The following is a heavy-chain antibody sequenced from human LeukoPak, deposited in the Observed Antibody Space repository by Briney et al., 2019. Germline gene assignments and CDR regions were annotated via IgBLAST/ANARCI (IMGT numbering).Heavy chain of an antibody. CDR2: ISDSGSTK. D-gene: IGHD3-22*01. CDR1: GFTFSSYE. V-gene: IGHV3-48*03. J-gene: IGHJ4*02. Sequence: PGGSLRLSCAASGFTFSSYEMNWVRQAPGKGLEWVSYISDSGSTKSYADSVKGRFTISRDNAKNSMYLQMNSLRAEDTAFYYCVREGYYDSSGYLGVFDYWGQGTLVTVSS. CDR3: VREGYYDSSGYLGVFDY.